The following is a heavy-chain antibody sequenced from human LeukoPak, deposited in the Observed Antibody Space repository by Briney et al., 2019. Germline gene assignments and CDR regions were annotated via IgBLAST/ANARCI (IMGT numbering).Heavy chain of an antibody. CDR1: GFTFDDYA. D-gene: IGHD3-22*01. CDR3: AKDQSPYYYDSSGPRGDAFDI. V-gene: IGHV3-9*01. CDR2: ISWNSGSI. J-gene: IGHJ3*02. Sequence: GWSLRPSCAASGFTFDDYAMHWVRQAPGKGLEWVSGISWNSGSIGYADSVKGRFTISRDNAKNSLYLQMNSLRAEDTALYYCAKDQSPYYYDSSGPRGDAFDIWGQGTMVTVSS.